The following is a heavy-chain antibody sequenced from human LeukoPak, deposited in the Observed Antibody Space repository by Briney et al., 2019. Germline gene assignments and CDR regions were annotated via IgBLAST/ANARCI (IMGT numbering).Heavy chain of an antibody. V-gene: IGHV3-7*01. CDR1: GFIFSDSY. J-gene: IGHJ4*02. CDR2: LWPAGTTF. CDR3: AKLLGSVTTYDY. D-gene: IGHD4-11*01. Sequence: PGGSLRLSCAASGFIFSDSYMSWVRQAPGKGLEWVATLWPAGTTFHYLDSVQGRFIISRDNAENSLYLQMNSLRVEDTAVYYCAKLLGSVTTYDYWGQGTLVTVSS.